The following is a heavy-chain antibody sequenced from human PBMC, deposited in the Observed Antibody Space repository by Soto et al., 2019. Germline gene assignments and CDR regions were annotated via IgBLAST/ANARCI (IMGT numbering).Heavy chain of an antibody. CDR1: GFPFSSYW. D-gene: IGHD1-1*01. CDR3: ARVGEYSDY. V-gene: IGHV3-7*03. CDR2: IKQDGSEK. Sequence: EVQLVESGGGLVQPGGSLRLPCEASGFPFSSYWMSWVRQAPGKGLEWVANIKQDGSEKYYVDSVKGRFTISRDNAKNSLYLQMNSLRAEDTAVYYCARVGEYSDYWGQGTLVTVSS. J-gene: IGHJ4*02.